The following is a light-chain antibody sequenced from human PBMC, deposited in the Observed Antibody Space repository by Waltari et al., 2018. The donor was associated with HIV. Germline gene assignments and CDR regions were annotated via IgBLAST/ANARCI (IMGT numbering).Light chain of an antibody. V-gene: IGKV3-20*01. CDR1: QSVSSSY. CDR3: QQYGSSSWT. CDR2: DAS. Sequence: EIVLTQSPGTLSLSPGERATLSCRASQSVSSSYFAWYQQKPGQAPRLLIYDASSRATGIPDRFSGSGSGTDFTLTISRLEPEDFAVYYCQQYGSSSWTFGQGTKVEVK. J-gene: IGKJ1*01.